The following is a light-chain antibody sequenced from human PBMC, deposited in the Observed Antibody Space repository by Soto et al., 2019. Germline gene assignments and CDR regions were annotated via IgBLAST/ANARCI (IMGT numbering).Light chain of an antibody. CDR1: SSDVGGYNY. V-gene: IGLV2-14*01. Sequence: QSALTQPASVSGSPGQSITISCTGISSDVGGYNYVSWYQQHPGKAPKLMIYEVSNRPSGVSNRFSGSKSGNTASLTISGLQAEDEADYFCSSYTSSSTPLYVFAAGTKLTVL. CDR2: EVS. CDR3: SSYTSSSTPLYV. J-gene: IGLJ1*01.